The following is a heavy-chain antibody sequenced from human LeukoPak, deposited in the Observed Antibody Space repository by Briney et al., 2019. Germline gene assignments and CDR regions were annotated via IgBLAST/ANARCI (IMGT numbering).Heavy chain of an antibody. J-gene: IGHJ5*02. Sequence: SETLSLTCAVSGGSISSSNWWSWVRQPPGKGLEWIGEIYHSGSTNYNPSLKSRVTISLDTSKNQFSLKLSSVTAADTAVYYCARRARLLWFGEMNPGWFDPWGQGTLVTVSS. CDR1: GGSISSSNW. CDR2: IYHSGST. V-gene: IGHV4-4*02. CDR3: ARRARLLWFGEMNPGWFDP. D-gene: IGHD3-10*01.